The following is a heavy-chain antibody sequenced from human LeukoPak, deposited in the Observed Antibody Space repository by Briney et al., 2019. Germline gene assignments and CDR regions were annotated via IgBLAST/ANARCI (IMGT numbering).Heavy chain of an antibody. CDR2: ISYDGSNK. V-gene: IGHV3-30*04. D-gene: IGHD6-13*01. CDR3: ARQPYSSSWYGFDAFDI. J-gene: IGHJ3*02. CDR1: GFTFSSYA. Sequence: PRRSLRLSCAASGFTFSSYAMHWVRQAPGKGLEWVAVISYDGSNKYYADSVKGRFTISRDNSKNTLYLQMNSLRAEDTAVYYCARQPYSSSWYGFDAFDIWGQGTMVTVSS.